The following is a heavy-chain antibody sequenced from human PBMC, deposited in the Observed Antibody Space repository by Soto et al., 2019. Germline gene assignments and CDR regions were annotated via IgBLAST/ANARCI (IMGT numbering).Heavy chain of an antibody. Sequence: QVQLVQSGAEVKMPGASVKVSCQASGYSLPNYYMNWVRQASGQGLEWMGWLNPETGSTKVAQEFQGRVTMTRDTSTSTAYLELSSLRSDDTAVYYCAREAGYDYGFDSWGRGTQVTVSS. J-gene: IGHJ4*02. CDR1: GYSLPNYY. V-gene: IGHV1-2*02. CDR2: LNPETGST. D-gene: IGHD5-12*01. CDR3: AREAGYDYGFDS.